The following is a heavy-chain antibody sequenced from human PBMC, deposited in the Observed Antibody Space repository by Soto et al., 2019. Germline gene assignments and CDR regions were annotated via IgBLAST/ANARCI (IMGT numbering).Heavy chain of an antibody. CDR2: ISGSGGST. CDR1: GFTFSSYA. V-gene: IGHV3-23*01. CDR3: AKDPRYSGSYYFDY. D-gene: IGHD1-26*01. Sequence: GGSLRLSSAASGFTFSSYAMSWVRQAPGKGLEWVSAISGSGGSTYYADSVKGRFTISRDNSKNTLYLQMNSLRAEDTAVYYCAKDPRYSGSYYFDYWGQGTLVTVSS. J-gene: IGHJ4*02.